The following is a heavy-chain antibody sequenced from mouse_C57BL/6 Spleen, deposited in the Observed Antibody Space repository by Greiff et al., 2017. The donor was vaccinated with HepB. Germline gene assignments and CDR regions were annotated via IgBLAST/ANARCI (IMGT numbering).Heavy chain of an antibody. CDR2: INPGSGGT. D-gene: IGHD2-4*01. CDR1: GYAFTNYL. J-gene: IGHJ4*01. V-gene: IGHV1-54*01. CDR3: AREGLRRYAMDY. Sequence: VQLQQSGAELVRPGTSVKVSCKASGYAFTNYLIEWVKQRPRQGLEWIGVINPGSGGTNYNEKFKGKATLTADKSSSTAYMQLSSLTSEDSAVYFCAREGLRRYAMDYWGQGTSVTVSS.